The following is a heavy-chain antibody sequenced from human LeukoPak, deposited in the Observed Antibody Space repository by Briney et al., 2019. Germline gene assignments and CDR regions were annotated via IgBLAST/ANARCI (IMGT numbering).Heavy chain of an antibody. CDR1: GYTFTEYY. CDR2: INPNSGGT. CDR3: AREIAVTGTKAFDV. Sequence: ASVKVSCKASGYTFTEYYIHWVRQAPGQGLEWMGWINPNSGGTNYAQNFQGRVTMTRDTPISTAYMELSRLTSDDMAVYYCAREIAVTGTKAFDVWGQGTMDTVSS. D-gene: IGHD6-19*01. V-gene: IGHV1-2*02. J-gene: IGHJ3*01.